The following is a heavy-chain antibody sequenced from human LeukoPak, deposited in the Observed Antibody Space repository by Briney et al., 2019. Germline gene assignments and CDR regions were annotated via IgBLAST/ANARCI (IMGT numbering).Heavy chain of an antibody. Sequence: GGSLRLSCAASGFTFSTYWMHWVRQAPGKGLVWVSRINGDGSSTTYADSVKGRFTISRDNVKNTLYLQMNSLRAEDTAVYYCARVRYSSGKFHDYWGQGTLVTVSS. V-gene: IGHV3-74*01. D-gene: IGHD6-19*01. CDR2: INGDGSST. J-gene: IGHJ4*02. CDR1: GFTFSTYW. CDR3: ARVRYSSGKFHDY.